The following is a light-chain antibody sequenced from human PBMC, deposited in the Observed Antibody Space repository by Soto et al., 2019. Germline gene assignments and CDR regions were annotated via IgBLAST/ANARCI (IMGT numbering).Light chain of an antibody. CDR1: SSDVGGYNY. V-gene: IGLV2-8*01. CDR3: SSHAGSINVA. CDR2: EVF. J-gene: IGLJ2*01. Sequence: QSALTQPPSASGSPGQSVTICCTGSSSDVGGYNYVSWYQQHPGKAPKLMIYEVFKRPSGVPDRFSGSKSGNTASLTVSGLQAEDEADYYCSSHAGSINVAFGGGTKLTVL.